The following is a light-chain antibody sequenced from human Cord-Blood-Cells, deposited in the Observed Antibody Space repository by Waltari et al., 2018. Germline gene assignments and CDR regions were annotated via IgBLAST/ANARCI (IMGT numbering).Light chain of an antibody. J-gene: IGKJ1*01. Sequence: DIQMTQSRYTLSASVGDRVTLTCRASQSISSWLVWYQQKPGKAPNLLINKASSLERGVPSRFCGSGSGTEFTLTISSLQPDDFATYYCQQYNSYSWTFGQGTKVEIK. CDR2: KAS. CDR3: QQYNSYSWT. V-gene: IGKV1-5*03. CDR1: QSISSW.